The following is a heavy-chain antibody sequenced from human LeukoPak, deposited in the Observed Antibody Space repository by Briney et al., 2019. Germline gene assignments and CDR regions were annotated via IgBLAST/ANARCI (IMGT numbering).Heavy chain of an antibody. D-gene: IGHD3-16*01. CDR1: GFTFSAYY. CDR2: ISSSGSTI. J-gene: IGHJ4*02. Sequence: GGSLRLSSAASGFTFSAYYMSWIRQAPGKGLEWVSYISSSGSTIYYAHSVKGRFTISRDNAKNSLYLQMNSLRAEDTAVYYCARALLGDGYNQPLAYWGQGTLVTVSS. CDR3: ARALLGDGYNQPLAY. V-gene: IGHV3-11*01.